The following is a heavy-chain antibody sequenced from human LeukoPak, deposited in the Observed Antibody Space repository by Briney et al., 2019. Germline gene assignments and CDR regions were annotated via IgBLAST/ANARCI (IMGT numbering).Heavy chain of an antibody. CDR2: IYSSDST. J-gene: IGHJ4*02. V-gene: IGHV3-53*01. Sequence: PGGSLRLSCAASGFTVSSNYMSWLRQAPGKGLEWVSVIYSSDSTYYADSVKGRFTISRDNSKNTLYLQMNSLRAEDTAVYYCARGNWNYPFDYWGQGTLVTVSS. D-gene: IGHD1-7*01. CDR1: GFTVSSNY. CDR3: ARGNWNYPFDY.